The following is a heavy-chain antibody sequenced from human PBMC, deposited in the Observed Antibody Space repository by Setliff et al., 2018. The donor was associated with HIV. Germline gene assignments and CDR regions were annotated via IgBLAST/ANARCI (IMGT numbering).Heavy chain of an antibody. CDR3: ARSRAAGFDY. V-gene: IGHV3-66*01. Sequence: SLRLSCVASGITVSGIYMTWVRQAPGKGLEWVSVINGGTTTYYADSVKGRFTISRDNSKNTLYLQMNSLRAEDTAVYYCARSRAAGFDYWGQGTLVTVSS. J-gene: IGHJ4*02. D-gene: IGHD6-13*01. CDR2: INGGTTT. CDR1: GITVSGIY.